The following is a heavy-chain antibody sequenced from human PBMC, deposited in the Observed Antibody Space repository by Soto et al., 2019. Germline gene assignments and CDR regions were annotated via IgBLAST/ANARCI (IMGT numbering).Heavy chain of an antibody. Sequence: QVQLVQSGAEVKKPGSSVKVSCKASGGTFSSYAISWVRQAPGQGLEWMGGIIPIFGTANYAQKFQGRVTITADESTSTAYMELSSLRSEDTAVYYCARGPVSRGWYEGNYYYGMDVWGQGTTVTVSS. D-gene: IGHD6-19*01. V-gene: IGHV1-69*01. CDR3: ARGPVSRGWYEGNYYYGMDV. J-gene: IGHJ6*02. CDR2: IIPIFGTA. CDR1: GGTFSSYA.